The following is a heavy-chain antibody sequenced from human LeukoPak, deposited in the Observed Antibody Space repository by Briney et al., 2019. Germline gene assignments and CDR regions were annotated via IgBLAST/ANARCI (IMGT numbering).Heavy chain of an antibody. CDR2: INPNSGGT. J-gene: IGHJ3*02. D-gene: IGHD4-17*01. CDR1: GYTFTGYY. V-gene: IGHV1-2*02. CDR3: AREIDVYGDRLDAFDI. Sequence: ASVKVSCKASGYTFTGYYMHWVRQAPRQGLEWMGWINPNSGGTNYAQKFQGRVTMTRDTSISTAYMELSRLRSDDTAVYYCAREIDVYGDRLDAFDIWGQGTMVTVSS.